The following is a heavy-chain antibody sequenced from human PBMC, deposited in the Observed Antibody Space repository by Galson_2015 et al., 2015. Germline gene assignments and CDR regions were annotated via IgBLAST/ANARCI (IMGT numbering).Heavy chain of an antibody. Sequence: SLRLSCAASGFTVSSNYMSWVRQAPGKGLEWVSVIYSGGSTYYADSVKGRFTISRDNSKNTLYLQMNSLRAEDTAVYYCASSGEYGSSGYRTDYWGQGTLVTVSS. D-gene: IGHD3-22*01. J-gene: IGHJ4*02. CDR3: ASSGEYGSSGYRTDY. V-gene: IGHV3-66*02. CDR2: IYSGGST. CDR1: GFTVSSNY.